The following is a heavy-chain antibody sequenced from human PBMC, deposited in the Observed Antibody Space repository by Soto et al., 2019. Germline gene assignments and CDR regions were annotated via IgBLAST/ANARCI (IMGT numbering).Heavy chain of an antibody. CDR1: GGSISSGGYY. CDR2: IYYSGST. D-gene: IGHD3-10*02. J-gene: IGHJ4*02. Sequence: TLSLTCTVSGGSISSGGYYWSWIRQHPGKGLEWIGYIYYSGSTYYNPSLKSRVTISVDTSKNQFSLKLSSVTAADTAVYYCARAMFGEFLFDYWGQGTLVTVSS. CDR3: ARAMFGEFLFDY. V-gene: IGHV4-31*03.